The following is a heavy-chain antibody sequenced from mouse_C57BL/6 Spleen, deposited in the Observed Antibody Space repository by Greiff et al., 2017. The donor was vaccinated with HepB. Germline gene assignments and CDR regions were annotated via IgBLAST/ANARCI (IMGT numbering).Heavy chain of an antibody. V-gene: IGHV1-42*01. CDR1: GYSFTGYY. Sequence: VQLQQSGPELVKPGASVKISCKASGYSFTGYYMNWVKQSPEKSLEWIGEINPSTGGTTYNQKFKAKATLTVDKSSSTAYMQLKSLTSEDSAVYYCASAQVYAMDYWGQGASVTVSS. J-gene: IGHJ4*01. D-gene: IGHD3-2*02. CDR3: ASAQVYAMDY. CDR2: INPSTGGT.